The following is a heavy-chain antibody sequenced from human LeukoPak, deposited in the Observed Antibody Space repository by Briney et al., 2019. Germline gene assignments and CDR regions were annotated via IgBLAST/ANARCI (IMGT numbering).Heavy chain of an antibody. V-gene: IGHV4-59*08. CDR1: GGSINNFY. CDR3: ARHDEECPGEYCFPLSFDY. J-gene: IGHJ4*01. D-gene: IGHD2-8*02. Sequence: YPSETLSLTCTVSGGSINNFYWSWIRQSPGKGLEWIGYVHSSGRTAYNPSLRCRVSMSADTSKSQLSLRLTSVTAADTAVYFCARHDEECPGEYCFPLSFDYWGPGSLVTVSS. CDR2: VHSSGRT.